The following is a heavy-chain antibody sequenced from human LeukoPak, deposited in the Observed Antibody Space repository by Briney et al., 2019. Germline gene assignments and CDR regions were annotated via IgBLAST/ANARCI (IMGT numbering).Heavy chain of an antibody. D-gene: IGHD3-9*01. Sequence: GGSLRLSCAASGFTFSSYAMSWVRQAPGKGLEWVSAISGSGGSTYYADSVKGRFTISRDNPKNTLYLQMNSLRAEDTAVYYCAKDLVLRYFDWLLGYYFDYWGQGTLVTVSS. CDR3: AKDLVLRYFDWLLGYYFDY. CDR2: ISGSGGST. CDR1: GFTFSSYA. J-gene: IGHJ4*02. V-gene: IGHV3-23*01.